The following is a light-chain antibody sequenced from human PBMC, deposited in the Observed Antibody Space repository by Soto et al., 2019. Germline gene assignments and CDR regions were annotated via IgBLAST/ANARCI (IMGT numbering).Light chain of an antibody. CDR3: CSYAGSITFT. CDR1: STDVGNYNL. J-gene: IGLJ2*01. CDR2: ATR. V-gene: IGLV2-23*02. Sequence: QSVLTQPASVSGSPGQSITISCTGTSTDVGNYNLVSWYQQHPGKAPKLIIYATRKRPSGVSDRYSGSKSGNTASLTISGLPAEDEANYYCCSYAGSITFTFGGGTKLTVL.